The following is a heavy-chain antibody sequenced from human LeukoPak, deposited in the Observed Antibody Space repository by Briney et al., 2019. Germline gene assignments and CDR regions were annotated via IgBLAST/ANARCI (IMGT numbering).Heavy chain of an antibody. CDR2: ISESGGST. CDR3: ARAKYGDPSMYYFDY. J-gene: IGHJ4*02. CDR1: GFTFSTSA. V-gene: IGHV3-23*01. Sequence: GSLRLSCVVSGFTFSTSAMSWVRQAPGKGLEWVSGISESGGSTYYADSVKGRFTISRDNAKNSLYLQMNSLRAEDTAVYYCARAKYGDPSMYYFDYWGQGTLVTVSS. D-gene: IGHD4-17*01.